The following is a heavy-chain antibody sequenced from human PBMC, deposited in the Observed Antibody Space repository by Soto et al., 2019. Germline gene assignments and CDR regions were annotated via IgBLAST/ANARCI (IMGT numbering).Heavy chain of an antibody. CDR1: GGSISSYY. Sequence: PSETLSLTCTVSGGSISSYYWSWIRQPPGKGLEWIGYIYYSGSTNYNPSLKSRVTISVDTSKNQFSLKLSSVTAADTAVYYCARHLYDYVWGSYRSRGYNWFDPWGQGTLVTVSS. D-gene: IGHD3-16*02. V-gene: IGHV4-59*08. J-gene: IGHJ5*02. CDR3: ARHLYDYVWGSYRSRGYNWFDP. CDR2: IYYSGST.